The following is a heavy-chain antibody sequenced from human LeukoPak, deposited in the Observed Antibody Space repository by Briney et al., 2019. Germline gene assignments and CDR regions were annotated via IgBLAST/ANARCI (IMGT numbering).Heavy chain of an antibody. CDR2: ISSSSSYI. V-gene: IGHV3-21*01. Sequence: GGSLRLSCAASGFTFSSYSMNWVRLAPGKGLEWVSSISSSSSYIYYADSVKGRFTISRGNAKNSLYLQMNSLRAEDTAVYYCARDVRQRGFDYWGQGTLVTVSS. CDR1: GFTFSSYS. J-gene: IGHJ4*02. CDR3: ARDVRQRGFDY. D-gene: IGHD6-25*01.